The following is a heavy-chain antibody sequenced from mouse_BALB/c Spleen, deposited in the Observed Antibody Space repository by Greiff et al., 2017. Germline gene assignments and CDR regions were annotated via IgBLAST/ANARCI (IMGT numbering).Heavy chain of an antibody. CDR2: IDPANGNT. CDR1: GFNIKDTY. Sequence: EVQLQQSGAELVKPGASVKLSCTASGFNIKDTYMHWVKQRPEQGLEWIGRIDPANGNTKYDPKFQGTATITADTSSNTAYLQLSSLTSEDTAVYYCADLSAWFAYWGQGTLVTVSA. CDR3: ADLSAWFAY. J-gene: IGHJ3*01. D-gene: IGHD6-1*01. V-gene: IGHV14-3*02.